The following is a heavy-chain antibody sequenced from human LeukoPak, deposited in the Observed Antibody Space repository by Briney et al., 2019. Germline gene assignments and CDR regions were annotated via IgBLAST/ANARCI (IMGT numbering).Heavy chain of an antibody. J-gene: IGHJ3*02. V-gene: IGHV4-39*01. CDR3: ARHLYYYDSSGYRGAFDT. CDR2: IYYSGST. CDR1: GGSISSSSYY. D-gene: IGHD3-22*01. Sequence: SETLSLTCTVSGGSISSSSYYWGWIRQPPGKGLEWIGSIYYSGSTYYNPSLKSRVTISVDTSKNQLSLKLSSVTAADTAVYYCARHLYYYDSSGYRGAFDTWGQGTMVTVSS.